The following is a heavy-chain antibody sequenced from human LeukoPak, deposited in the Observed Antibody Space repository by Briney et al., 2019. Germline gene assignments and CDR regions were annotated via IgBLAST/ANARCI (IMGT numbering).Heavy chain of an antibody. V-gene: IGHV3-53*01. CDR2: IYSGGST. CDR3: ARDVSGYYKFPD. CDR1: GFTVSSNY. J-gene: IGHJ4*02. D-gene: IGHD3-22*01. Sequence: SGGSLRLSCAASGFTVSSNYMSWVRQAPGKGLEWVSVIYSGGSTYYADSVKGRFTISRDNSKNTLYLQMNSLRAEDTAVYYCARDVSGYYKFPDLGQGTLVTVSS.